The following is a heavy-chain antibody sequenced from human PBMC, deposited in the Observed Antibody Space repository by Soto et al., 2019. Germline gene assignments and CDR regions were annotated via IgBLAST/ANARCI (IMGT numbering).Heavy chain of an antibody. Sequence: GGSLRLSCAASGFTFSSYAMHWVRQAPGKGLEWVAVISYDGSNKYYADSVKGRFTISRDNSKNTLYLQMNSLRAEDTAVYYCARESVILSAFDIWGQGTMVTVSS. J-gene: IGHJ3*02. CDR1: GFTFSSYA. CDR2: ISYDGSNK. D-gene: IGHD3-9*01. V-gene: IGHV3-30-3*01. CDR3: ARESVILSAFDI.